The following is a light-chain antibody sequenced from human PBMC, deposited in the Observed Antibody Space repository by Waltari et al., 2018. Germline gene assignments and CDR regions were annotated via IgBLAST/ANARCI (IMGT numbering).Light chain of an antibody. Sequence: SSALTQDPAVSVALGPTVRITCPGYTLRDPSGSRDQQKPGQAPVLVIYGKYNRPSGIPDRFSGSGSGNTASLTIAGAQAEDEADYYCCSRGSSGSSVVFGPGTKVSVL. CDR2: GKY. V-gene: IGLV3-19*01. J-gene: IGLJ1*01. CDR3: CSRGSSGSSVV. CDR1: TLRDPS.